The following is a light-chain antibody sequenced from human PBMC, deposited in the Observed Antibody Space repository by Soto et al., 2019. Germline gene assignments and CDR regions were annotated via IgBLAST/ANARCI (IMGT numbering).Light chain of an antibody. Sequence: GDRVTITCRASQSIGTSLAWYQQKPVKAPDVLIYKASTLETGVPSRFSGSGSGTEFTLTITSLQPDDFATYYCQQYKSYPVTFGGGTKVEIK. CDR1: QSIGTS. V-gene: IGKV1-5*03. CDR2: KAS. CDR3: QQYKSYPVT. J-gene: IGKJ4*01.